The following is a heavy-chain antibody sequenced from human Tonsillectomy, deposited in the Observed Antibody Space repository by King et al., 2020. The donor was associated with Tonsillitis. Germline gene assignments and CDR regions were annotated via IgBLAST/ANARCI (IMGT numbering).Heavy chain of an antibody. CDR1: GVSISSYY. CDR3: ASSIVGATRVFDY. J-gene: IGHJ4*02. D-gene: IGHD1-26*01. CDR2: IYYSGIT. Sequence: VQLQESGPGLVKPSETLSLTCTVSGVSISSYYWSWIRQPPGKGLEWIAYIYYSGITNYNPSLKSRVTLSVDTSKNQFSLKLSSLTAADTAVYYCASSIVGATRVFDYWGQGTLVTVSS. V-gene: IGHV4-59*01.